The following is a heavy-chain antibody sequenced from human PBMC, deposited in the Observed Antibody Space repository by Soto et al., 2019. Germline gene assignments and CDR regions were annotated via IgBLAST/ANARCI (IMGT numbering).Heavy chain of an antibody. J-gene: IGHJ6*02. CDR2: TFTGGST. CDR3: ARGGGNSPYYYGMDV. D-gene: IGHD2-21*02. Sequence: EVQLVESGGGLIQPGGSLRLSCEASGFTFSSNYMTWVRQAPGKGLEWVSVTFTGGSTHYSDSVKGRFTISRDYSKNTLYLQMNSLRAEDTAVYYCARGGGNSPYYYGMDVWGQGNTVTVSS. CDR1: GFTFSSNY. V-gene: IGHV3-53*01.